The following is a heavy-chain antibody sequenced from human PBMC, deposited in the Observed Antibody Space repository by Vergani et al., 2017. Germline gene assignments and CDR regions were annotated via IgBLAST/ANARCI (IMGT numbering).Heavy chain of an antibody. CDR1: GFTFSSYA. D-gene: IGHD3-3*01. Sequence: EVQLLESGGGLVKPGGSLRLSCAASGFTFSSYAMSWVRQAPGKGLEWVSGISGSGGSTYYADSVKGRFTISRDNSKNTLYLQMNSLRAEDTAVYYCAKEGVMLVAYYDFLSGATGYYMDVWGKGTTVTVSS. CDR3: AKEGVMLVAYYDFLSGATGYYMDV. J-gene: IGHJ6*03. CDR2: ISGSGGST. V-gene: IGHV3-23*01.